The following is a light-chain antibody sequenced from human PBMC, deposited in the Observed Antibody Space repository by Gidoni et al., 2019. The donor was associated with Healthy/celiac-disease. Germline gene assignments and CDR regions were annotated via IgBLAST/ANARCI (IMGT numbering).Light chain of an antibody. J-gene: IGKJ5*01. V-gene: IGKV3-15*01. CDR1: QRVSSN. Sequence: EIVMTQSPATLSVSPGERATLSCRASQRVSSNLAWYQQKPGQAPRLLLYGASTRATGIPARCSGSGSGTEFTLTISSLQSEDFAVYYCQQYNNWPPITFGQXTRLEIK. CDR2: GAS. CDR3: QQYNNWPPIT.